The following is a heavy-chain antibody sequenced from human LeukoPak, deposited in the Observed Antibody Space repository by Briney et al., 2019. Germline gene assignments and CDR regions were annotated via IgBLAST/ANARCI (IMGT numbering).Heavy chain of an antibody. V-gene: IGHV1-46*01. D-gene: IGHD3-22*01. CDR1: GYTFTSYY. J-gene: IGHJ4*02. Sequence: ASVKVSCKASGYTFTSYYMHWVRQAPGQGLEWMGIINPSGGSTSYAQKFQGRVTITADESTSTAYMELSSLRSEDTAVYYCASRVYYYDSSGYYDQGPLGRYWGQGTLVTVSS. CDR2: INPSGGST. CDR3: ASRVYYYDSSGYYDQGPLGRY.